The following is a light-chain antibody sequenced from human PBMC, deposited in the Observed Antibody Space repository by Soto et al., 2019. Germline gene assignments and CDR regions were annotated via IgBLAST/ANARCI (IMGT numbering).Light chain of an antibody. CDR3: QQYYKWPQWT. CDR1: QSVSSY. Sequence: EIVLTQSPATLSLSPGERATLSCRASQSVSSYLAWFQQRPGQSPRLLIYGPATRATGIPGRFRGSGSGTEFTLTITSLQSEDFAVYYCQQYYKWPQWTIGQGTKVDI. V-gene: IGKV3-15*01. CDR2: GPA. J-gene: IGKJ1*01.